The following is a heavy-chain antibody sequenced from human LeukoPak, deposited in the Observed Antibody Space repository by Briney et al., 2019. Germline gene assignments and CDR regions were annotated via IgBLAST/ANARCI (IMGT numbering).Heavy chain of an antibody. CDR3: ARAGDHIHRYLDL. Sequence: GGSLRLSCAASGFTVSTKHMNWVRQAPGQGLEWVSILYSGSDTYYANSVKGRFTISRDSSKNILFFQMNDLSAEATAVYYCARAGDHIHRYLDLWGRGTLVTVSS. V-gene: IGHV3-53*01. J-gene: IGHJ2*01. CDR1: GFTVSTKH. D-gene: IGHD3-10*01. CDR2: LYSGSDT.